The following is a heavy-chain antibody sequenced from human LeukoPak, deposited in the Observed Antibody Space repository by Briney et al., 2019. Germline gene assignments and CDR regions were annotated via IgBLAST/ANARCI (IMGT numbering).Heavy chain of an antibody. CDR3: ARNTLEGLRLGELFYYFDY. CDR2: ISAHHGQT. V-gene: IGHV1-18*01. D-gene: IGHD3-16*01. CDR1: GYSENFYG. J-gene: IGHJ4*02. Sequence: ASVKVSCKTSGYSENFYGITWVRQVAGQGLEWMGWISAHHGQTEYAPNIQDRVTMTTETYTNTAYMELRSLRSEDRAVYYCARNTLEGLRLGELFYYFDYWGPGNLVTVSS.